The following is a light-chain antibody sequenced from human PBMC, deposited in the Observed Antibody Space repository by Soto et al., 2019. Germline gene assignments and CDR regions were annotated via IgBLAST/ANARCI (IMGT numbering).Light chain of an antibody. V-gene: IGLV2-23*01. J-gene: IGLJ3*02. CDR2: EGN. Sequence: QSALTQPASVSASPGQSITISCTGISSDVGSFDFVSWYQQHPGKTPKLIIFEGNKRPSGVSNRFSGSQPGNTASLTISGLQTEDEADYYCCSFAGSITWVFGGGTKLTVL. CDR3: CSFAGSITWV. CDR1: SSDVGSFDF.